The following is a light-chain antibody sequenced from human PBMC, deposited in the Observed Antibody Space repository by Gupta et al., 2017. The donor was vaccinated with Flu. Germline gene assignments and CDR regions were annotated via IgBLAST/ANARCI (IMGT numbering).Light chain of an antibody. CDR3: HQLDSYWYS. V-gene: IGKV1-5*03. CDR1: QGIRTW. Sequence: QVTQAPSSLSASIGDRVTITCRAWQGIRTWLSWYQPKPGQTPKLLIYQVANLQGGVPSRFSGGGSGTAFTLPISSRQPDDAATYYCHQLDSYWYSFGQGTKLEIK. J-gene: IGKJ2*03. CDR2: QVA.